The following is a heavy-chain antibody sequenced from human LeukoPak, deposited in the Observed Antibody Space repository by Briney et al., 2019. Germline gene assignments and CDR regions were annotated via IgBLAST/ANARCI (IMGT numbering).Heavy chain of an antibody. CDR3: ARDRRAGYSSGWYGVGNWFDP. J-gene: IGHJ5*02. V-gene: IGHV4-34*01. CDR1: VGSFSGYY. D-gene: IGHD6-19*01. CDR2: INHSGST. Sequence: SETLSLTCAVYVGSFSGYYWSWIRQPPGKGLEWIGEINHSGSTNYNPSLKSRVTISVDTSKNQFSLKLSSVTAADTAVYYCARDRRAGYSSGWYGVGNWFDPWGQGTLVTVSS.